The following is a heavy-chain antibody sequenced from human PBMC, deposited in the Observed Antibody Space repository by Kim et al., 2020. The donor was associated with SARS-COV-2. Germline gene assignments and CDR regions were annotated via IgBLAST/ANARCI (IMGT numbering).Heavy chain of an antibody. Sequence: SGPTLVNPTQTLTLTCTFSGFSLSTSGMCVSWIRQPPGKALEWLALIDWDDDKYYSTSLKTRLTISKDTSKNQVVLTMTNMDPVDTATYYCARTQDSSGWYGAVDYWGQGTLVTVSS. CDR1: GFSLSTSGMC. CDR3: ARTQDSSGWYGAVDY. V-gene: IGHV2-70*01. D-gene: IGHD6-19*01. J-gene: IGHJ4*02. CDR2: IDWDDDK.